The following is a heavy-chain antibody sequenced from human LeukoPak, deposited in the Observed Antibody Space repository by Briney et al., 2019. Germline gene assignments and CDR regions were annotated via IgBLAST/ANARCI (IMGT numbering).Heavy chain of an antibody. V-gene: IGHV1-69*13. J-gene: IGHJ5*02. CDR1: GGTFSSYA. D-gene: IGHD4-17*01. Sequence: SVKVSCKASGGTFSSYAISWVRQAPGQGLEWMGGIIPIFGTANYAQKFQGRVTITADESTSTAYMELSSLRAEDTAVYYCARADYGDDNWFDPWGQGTLVTVSS. CDR2: IIPIFGTA. CDR3: ARADYGDDNWFDP.